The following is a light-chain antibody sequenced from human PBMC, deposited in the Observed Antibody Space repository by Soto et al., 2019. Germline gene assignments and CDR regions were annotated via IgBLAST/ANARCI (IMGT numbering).Light chain of an antibody. CDR2: WAS. CDR1: QSLFYSSNNKNF. CDR3: QHYFTTPRT. V-gene: IGKV4-1*01. Sequence: DIVMTQSPDSLAVSLGERTTINCKSSQSLFYSSNNKNFLAWYQQKAGQPPKLLIYWASTRESGVPDRFSGSGSGAEFNLTITSLQAEDAGVYYCQHYFTTPRTFGQGTSLEI. J-gene: IGKJ2*01.